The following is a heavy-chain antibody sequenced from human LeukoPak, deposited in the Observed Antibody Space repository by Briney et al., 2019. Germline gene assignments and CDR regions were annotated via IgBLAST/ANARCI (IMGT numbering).Heavy chain of an antibody. D-gene: IGHD2-2*01. Sequence: GGSLRLSCAASGFTFSSYAMSWVRQAPGKGLEWVSAISGSGGSTYYADSVKGRFTISRDNAKNSLYLQMNSLRDEDTAVYYCASSRDQIDYWGQGTLVTVSS. J-gene: IGHJ4*02. CDR1: GFTFSSYA. CDR3: ASSRDQIDY. CDR2: ISGSGGST. V-gene: IGHV3-23*01.